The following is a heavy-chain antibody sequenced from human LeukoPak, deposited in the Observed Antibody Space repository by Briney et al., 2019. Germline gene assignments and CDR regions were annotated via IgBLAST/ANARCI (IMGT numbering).Heavy chain of an antibody. D-gene: IGHD5-12*01. J-gene: IGHJ4*02. Sequence: SQTLSLTCTVSGGSISSGCYYWSWIRQPAGKGLEWIGRIYTSGSTNYNPSLKCRVPIAVDTSKNQFSLKLSSVTAADTAVYYCARKRIWWLDYWGQGTLVTVSS. CDR3: ARKRIWWLDY. V-gene: IGHV4-61*02. CDR2: IYTSGST. CDR1: GGSISSGCYY.